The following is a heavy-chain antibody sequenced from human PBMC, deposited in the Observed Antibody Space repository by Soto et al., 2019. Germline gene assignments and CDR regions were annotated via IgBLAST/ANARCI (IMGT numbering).Heavy chain of an antibody. J-gene: IGHJ4*02. Sequence: GGSLRLSCAASGLTFSSFAMSWVRQAPGKGLEWVSSISGSGVSTYYTDSVKGRFTISRDNSKNTLYLQMNSLRAEDTAIYYCAKHLGTYSSPFDYWGQGTLVTVSS. CDR1: GLTFSSFA. CDR2: ISGSGVST. CDR3: AKHLGTYSSPFDY. V-gene: IGHV3-23*01. D-gene: IGHD3-16*01.